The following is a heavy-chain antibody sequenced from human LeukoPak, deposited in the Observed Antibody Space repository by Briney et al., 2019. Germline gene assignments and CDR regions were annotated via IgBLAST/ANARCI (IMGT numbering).Heavy chain of an antibody. V-gene: IGHV4-4*07. CDR3: ARDQAGYCSSTSCYRVLDV. D-gene: IGHD2-2*03. CDR1: GGSISSYY. Sequence: SETLSLTCTVSGGSISSYYWSWIRQTAGKGLEWIGRIYTSGSTNYNPSLKSRVTMSVDTSKNQFSLKLSSVTAADTAVYYCARDQAGYCSSTSCYRVLDVWGQGTTVTVSS. J-gene: IGHJ6*02. CDR2: IYTSGST.